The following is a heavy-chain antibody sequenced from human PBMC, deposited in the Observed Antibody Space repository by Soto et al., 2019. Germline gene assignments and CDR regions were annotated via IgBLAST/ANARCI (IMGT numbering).Heavy chain of an antibody. D-gene: IGHD2-21*01. V-gene: IGHV3-33*01. J-gene: IGHJ3*02. Sequence: QVQLVESGGGVVQPGKSLRLSCAASGFTFSSHAMYWVRQAPGKGLEWVALIWYDGSIKYYGDSVKGRFTISRDNSKNTLYLQMKSLRAEDTAVYYCARADLWGYDAFDIWGQGTMVTVSS. CDR1: GFTFSSHA. CDR2: IWYDGSIK. CDR3: ARADLWGYDAFDI.